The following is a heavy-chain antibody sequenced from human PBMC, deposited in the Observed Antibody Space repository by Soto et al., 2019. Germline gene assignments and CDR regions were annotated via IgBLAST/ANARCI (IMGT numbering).Heavy chain of an antibody. Sequence: GGSLRLSCAASGFTFSSYAMSWVRQAPGKGLEWVSAISGSGGSTYYADSVKGRFTISRDNSKNTLYLQMNSLRAEHTAVYYCAKVEKYCSSTSCYSDYWGQGTLVTVSS. V-gene: IGHV3-23*01. CDR2: ISGSGGST. CDR3: AKVEKYCSSTSCYSDY. CDR1: GFTFSSYA. D-gene: IGHD2-2*01. J-gene: IGHJ4*02.